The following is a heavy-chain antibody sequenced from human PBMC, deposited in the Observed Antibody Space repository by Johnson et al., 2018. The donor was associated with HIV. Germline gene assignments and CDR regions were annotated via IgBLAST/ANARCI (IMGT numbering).Heavy chain of an antibody. D-gene: IGHD1-20*01. CDR1: GFTFGDYY. V-gene: IGHV3-11*01. CDR2: ISITGNTI. Sequence: QVQLVESGGGLVKPGGSLRLSCAASGFTFGDYYMGWIRQAPGKGLEWISYISITGNTIYYADSVKGRFTIPRDNAKNSLYLQMNSLRAEDTAVYYCARAPQKYNWSYMIAFDIWGQGTMVTVSS. J-gene: IGHJ3*02. CDR3: ARAPQKYNWSYMIAFDI.